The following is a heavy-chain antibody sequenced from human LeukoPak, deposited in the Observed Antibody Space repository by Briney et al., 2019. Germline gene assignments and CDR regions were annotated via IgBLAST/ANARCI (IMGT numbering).Heavy chain of an antibody. J-gene: IGHJ4*02. CDR3: VSTPYSSSWSYFDY. CDR2: INHSGST. D-gene: IGHD6-13*01. Sequence: PSETLSLTCAVYGGSFSDYYWSWIRQSPGKGLEWIGEINHSGSTNYNPSLKSRVTISVDTSKNQFSLKLSSVTAADTAVYYCVSTPYSSSWSYFDYWGQGTLVTVSS. CDR1: GGSFSDYY. V-gene: IGHV4-34*01.